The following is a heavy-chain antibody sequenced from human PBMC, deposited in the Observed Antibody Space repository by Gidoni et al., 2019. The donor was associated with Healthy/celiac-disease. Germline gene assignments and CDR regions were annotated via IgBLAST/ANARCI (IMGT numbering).Heavy chain of an antibody. Sequence: QVQLVQSGAEVKKPGASVMVSCKASGYTFTSYDINWVRQAPGQGLEWMGWMNPNSGNTGYAQRFQGRVTMTRNTSISTAYMELSSLRSEDTAVYYCARSTPGYDILTGYYDDYWGQGTLVTVSS. D-gene: IGHD3-9*01. CDR2: MNPNSGNT. CDR1: GYTFTSYD. V-gene: IGHV1-8*01. CDR3: ARSTPGYDILTGYYDDY. J-gene: IGHJ4*02.